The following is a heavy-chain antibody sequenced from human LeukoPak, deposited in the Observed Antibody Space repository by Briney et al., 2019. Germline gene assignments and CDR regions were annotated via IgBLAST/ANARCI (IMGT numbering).Heavy chain of an antibody. D-gene: IGHD6-19*01. CDR1: GFTFRSYA. J-gene: IGHJ3*02. CDR3: TKDRGSIGLGAFDI. CDR2: ISGSGGST. V-gene: IGHV3-23*01. Sequence: PGGGLRLSCAASGFTFRSYAMSWVREARGKGREGGSAISGSGGSTYYADSVKGRFTISRDNSNNTLYLQMNSLRAEDTAVYYCTKDRGSIGLGAFDIWGQGTMVTVSS.